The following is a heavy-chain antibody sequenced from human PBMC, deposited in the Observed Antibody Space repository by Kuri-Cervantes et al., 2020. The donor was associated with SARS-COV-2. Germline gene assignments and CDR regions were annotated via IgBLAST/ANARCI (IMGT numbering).Heavy chain of an antibody. CDR3: ATEYSYHDAFDI. D-gene: IGHD5-18*01. CDR1: GFTFSSYA. Sequence: GESLKISCAASGFTFSSYAMSWVRQAPGKGLEWVSVIYSGGSTYYADSVKGRFTISRHNSKNTLYLQMNSLRAEGTAVYYCATEYSYHDAFDIWGQGTMVTVSS. J-gene: IGHJ3*02. CDR2: IYSGGST. V-gene: IGHV3-53*04.